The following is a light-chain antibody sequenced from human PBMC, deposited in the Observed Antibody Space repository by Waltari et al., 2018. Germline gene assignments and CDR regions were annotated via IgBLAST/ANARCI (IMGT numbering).Light chain of an antibody. CDR1: QDIGSH. CDR3: LQYHNYPQT. Sequence: DIQMTQSTSSLSASVGDRVTITCRASQDIGSHLAWFQLKPGKAPKSLIYAASALYSGVPSKFGGSGSGTQFTLTISSLQPDDFATYYCLQYHNYPQTFGLGTRV. J-gene: IGKJ1*01. CDR2: AAS. V-gene: IGKV1-16*02.